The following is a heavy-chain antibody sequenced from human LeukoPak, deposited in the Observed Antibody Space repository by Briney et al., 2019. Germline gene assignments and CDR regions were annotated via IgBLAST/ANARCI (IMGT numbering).Heavy chain of an antibody. V-gene: IGHV1-2*02. CDR1: GYTFTGYY. CDR3: ARAPGYKPFDP. D-gene: IGHD1-14*01. Sequence: ASVKVSCKASGYTFTGYYMHWVRQAPGQGLEWMGWINRNSGGTNYAQKFQGRVTMTRDTSISTAYTELSRLRSDDTAVYYCARAPGYKPFDPWGQGTLVTVSS. J-gene: IGHJ5*02. CDR2: INRNSGGT.